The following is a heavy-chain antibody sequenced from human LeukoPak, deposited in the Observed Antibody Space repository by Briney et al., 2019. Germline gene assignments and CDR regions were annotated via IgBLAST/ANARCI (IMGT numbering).Heavy chain of an antibody. V-gene: IGHV3-21*01. Sequence: GGSLRLSCAGSGFTFSGYSLNWVRQAPGKGLEWVSSITSSGSSMYYADSVKGRFTISRDDSKNTLYLQMNSLRAEDTAVYYCAKEARVRGTYTIHFDHWGQGTLVTVSS. CDR3: AKEARVRGTYTIHFDH. CDR2: ITSSGSSM. D-gene: IGHD1-26*01. J-gene: IGHJ4*02. CDR1: GFTFSGYS.